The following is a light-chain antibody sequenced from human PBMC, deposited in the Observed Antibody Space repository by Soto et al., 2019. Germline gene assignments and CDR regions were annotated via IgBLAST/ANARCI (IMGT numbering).Light chain of an antibody. CDR2: EVT. CDR3: CSYAYINTLV. CDR1: SSDVGSYNV. J-gene: IGLJ2*01. Sequence: QSALTQPASVSGSPGQSINISCTGTSSDVGSYNVVSWYQQHPGKAPKLIIYEVTKRPSGISDRFSGSKSGSAASLTISGLQAEDAADYHCCSYAYINTLVFGGGTKLTVL. V-gene: IGLV2-23*02.